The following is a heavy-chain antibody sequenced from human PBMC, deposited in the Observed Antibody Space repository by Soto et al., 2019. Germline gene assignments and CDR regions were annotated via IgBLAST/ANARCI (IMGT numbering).Heavy chain of an antibody. CDR1: GFTFSSYG. D-gene: IGHD6-13*01. CDR2: IWYDGSNK. J-gene: IGHJ4*02. Sequence: QVQLVESGGGVVQPGRSLRLSCAASGFTFSSYGMHWVRQAPGKGLEWVAVIWYDGSNKYYADSVKGRFTISRDNSKNTLYLQMNSLRAEDTAMYYCARDEVPAAGALKYWGQGTLVTVSS. CDR3: ARDEVPAAGALKY. V-gene: IGHV3-33*01.